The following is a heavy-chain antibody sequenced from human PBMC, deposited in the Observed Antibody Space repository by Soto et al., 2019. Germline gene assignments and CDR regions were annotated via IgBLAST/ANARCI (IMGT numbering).Heavy chain of an antibody. CDR2: IYYSGGT. J-gene: IGHJ4*02. CDR1: GGSISSYY. Sequence: PSETLSLTCTVSGGSISSYYWSWIRQPPGKELEWIGYIYYSGGTNYNPSLKSRVTISVDTSKNQFSLKLSSVTAADTALYYCARQRMIFCLVIHLFDYWGQGTLVTVSS. CDR3: ARQRMIFCLVIHLFDY. V-gene: IGHV4-59*08. D-gene: IGHD3-9*01.